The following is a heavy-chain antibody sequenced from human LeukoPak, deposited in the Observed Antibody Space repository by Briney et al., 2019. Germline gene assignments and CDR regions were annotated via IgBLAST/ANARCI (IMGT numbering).Heavy chain of an antibody. CDR3: ARDQERTIVWSAPGV. V-gene: IGHV1-2*06. D-gene: IGHD3-3*01. J-gene: IGHJ6*04. Sequence: ASVKVSCKASGYTFTGYYMHLVRQAPGQGLEWMGRINPNSGGTNYAQKFQGRVTMTRDTSISTAYMELSRLRSDDTAVYYCARDQERTIVWSAPGVWGKGTTVTVSS. CDR2: INPNSGGT. CDR1: GYTFTGYY.